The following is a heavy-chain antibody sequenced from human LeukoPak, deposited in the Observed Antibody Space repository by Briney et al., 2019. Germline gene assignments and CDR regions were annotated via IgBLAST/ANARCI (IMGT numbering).Heavy chain of an antibody. J-gene: IGHJ3*02. V-gene: IGHV3-21*01. CDR1: GFSFSDHY. Sequence: GGSLRLSCAASGFSFSDHYMDWVRQAPGKGLEWVSSISSSSSYIYYADSVKGRFTISRDNAKNSLYLQMNSLRAEDTAVYYCARDSYYYEAPDIWGQGTMVTVSS. CDR2: ISSSSSYI. CDR3: ARDSYYYEAPDI. D-gene: IGHD3-22*01.